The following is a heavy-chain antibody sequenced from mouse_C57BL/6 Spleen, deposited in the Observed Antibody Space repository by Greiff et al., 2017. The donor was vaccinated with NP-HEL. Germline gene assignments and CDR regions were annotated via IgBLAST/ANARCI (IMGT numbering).Heavy chain of an antibody. CDR2: IYPRDGST. V-gene: IGHV1-85*01. CDR1: GYTFTSYD. CDR3: ARLPYDGYYGGGAMDY. Sequence: VQLQQSGPELVKPGASVKLSCKASGYTFTSYDINWVKQRPGRGLEWIGWIYPRDGSTKYNEKFKGKATLTVDTSSSTAYMELHSLTSEDSAVYFCARLPYDGYYGGGAMDYWGQGTSVTVSS. D-gene: IGHD2-3*01. J-gene: IGHJ4*01.